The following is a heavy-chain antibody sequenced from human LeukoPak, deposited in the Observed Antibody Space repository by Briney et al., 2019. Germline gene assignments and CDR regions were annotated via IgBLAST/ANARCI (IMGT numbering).Heavy chain of an antibody. CDR2: IYYSGST. D-gene: IGHD1-7*01. J-gene: IGHJ6*02. Sequence: SETLPLTCTVSGGSISSYYWSWIRQPPGKGLEWIGYIYYSGSTNYNPSLKSRVTISVDTTKNQFSLKLSSVTAADTAVYYCARDNWNYGSSMDVWGQGTTVTVSS. V-gene: IGHV4-59*01. CDR3: ARDNWNYGSSMDV. CDR1: GGSISSYY.